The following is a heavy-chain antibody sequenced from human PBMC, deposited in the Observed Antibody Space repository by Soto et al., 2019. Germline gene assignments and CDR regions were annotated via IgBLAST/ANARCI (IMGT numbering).Heavy chain of an antibody. Sequence: ASEKVSCKAPVGTLSRLDFNWVRQAPGQGLEWMGGITLISATTNYPQIFQSRVSIVADKSTSPAYMERSRLRSEDTAVYYCARALSSHSYDSAGYAAYFHGKDVWGQRTPVTV. V-gene: IGHV1-69*06. CDR1: VGTLSRLD. D-gene: IGHD3-22*01. J-gene: IGHJ6*02. CDR3: ARALSSHSYDSAGYAAYFHGKDV. CDR2: ITLISATT.